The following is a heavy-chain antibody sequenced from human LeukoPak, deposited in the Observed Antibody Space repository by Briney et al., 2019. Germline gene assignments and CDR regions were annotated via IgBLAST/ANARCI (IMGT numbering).Heavy chain of an antibody. CDR3: ARHLPRGGDAFDI. V-gene: IGHV4-39*01. J-gene: IGHJ3*02. D-gene: IGHD5/OR15-5a*01. CDR1: GGSISSSSYY. CDR2: IYYSGST. Sequence: PSETLSLTCTVSGGSISSSSYYWGWIRQPPGKGLEWIGSIYYSGSTYYNPSLKSRVTISVDTSKNQFSLKLSSMTAADTAVYYCARHLPRGGDAFDIWGQGTMVTVSS.